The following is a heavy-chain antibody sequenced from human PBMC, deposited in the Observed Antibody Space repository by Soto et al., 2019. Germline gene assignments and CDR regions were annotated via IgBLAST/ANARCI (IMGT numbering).Heavy chain of an antibody. Sequence: QVPFVQSGAEVKKPWASVKVYCKASGYTFADYAIHWVRQAPGQSLEWMGWINAGNGDTKYSQKFQGRVTLTTDTSASTAYMDINSLTTDDTAVYYCARDRWVITSNFDKWGQGVLVILSS. CDR2: INAGNGDT. J-gene: IGHJ4*02. V-gene: IGHV1-3*01. D-gene: IGHD3-16*01. CDR1: GYTFADYA. CDR3: ARDRWVITSNFDK.